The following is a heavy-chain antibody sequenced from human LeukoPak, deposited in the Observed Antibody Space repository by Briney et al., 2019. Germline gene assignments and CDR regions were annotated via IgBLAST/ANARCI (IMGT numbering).Heavy chain of an antibody. CDR1: GLSLSSNN. CDR2: ISAGSGTV. V-gene: IGHV3-48*04. CDR3: ARGEEKATITALDS. Sequence: GGSLRLSCAASGLSLSSNNMHWVRQTPGGGLEWLSYISAGSGTVFSADSVKGRFTISRDNAENSLYLQMNSLRAVDTAVYFCARGEEKATITALDSWGQGTLVTVSS. D-gene: IGHD5-24*01. J-gene: IGHJ4*02.